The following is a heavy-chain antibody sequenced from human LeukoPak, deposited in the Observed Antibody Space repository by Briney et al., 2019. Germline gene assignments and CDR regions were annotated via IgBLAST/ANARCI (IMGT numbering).Heavy chain of an antibody. Sequence: GGSLRLSCAASGFTFSSYSMNWVRQAPGKGLEWVSSISSSSSYIYYANSVKGRFTISRDNAKNSLYLQTNSLRAEDTAVYYCASDSPAKDAFDIWGQGTMVTVSS. V-gene: IGHV3-21*01. CDR2: ISSSSSYI. CDR3: ASDSPAKDAFDI. CDR1: GFTFSSYS. J-gene: IGHJ3*02.